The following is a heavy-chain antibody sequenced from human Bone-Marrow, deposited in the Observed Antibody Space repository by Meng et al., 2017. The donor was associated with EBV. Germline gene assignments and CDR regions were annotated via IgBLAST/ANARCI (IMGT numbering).Heavy chain of an antibody. CDR1: GGSISSGGYY. CDR2: IYYSGST. D-gene: IGHD6-13*01. V-gene: IGHV4-30-4*01. Sequence: QVQLHESGPGLVKPSQTLFLTCAVSGGSISSGGYYWSWIRQPPGKGLEWIGYIYYSGSTYYNPSLKSRVTISVDTSKNQFSLKLSSVTAADTAVYYCASGSTAAGTDYWGQGTLVTVSS. J-gene: IGHJ4*02. CDR3: ASGSTAAGTDY.